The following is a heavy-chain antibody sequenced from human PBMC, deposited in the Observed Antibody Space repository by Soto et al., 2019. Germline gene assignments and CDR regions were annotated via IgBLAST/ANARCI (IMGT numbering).Heavy chain of an antibody. V-gene: IGHV1-2*04. J-gene: IGHJ6*02. Sequence: ASVKVSCKASGYTFTGYYMHWVRQAPGQGLEWMGWINPNSGGTNYAQKFQGWVTMTRDTSISTAYMELSRLRSDDTAVYYCGRSSRYSSGWYGNGMDVWGQGTTVTVSS. CDR3: GRSSRYSSGWYGNGMDV. CDR2: INPNSGGT. CDR1: GYTFTGYY. D-gene: IGHD6-19*01.